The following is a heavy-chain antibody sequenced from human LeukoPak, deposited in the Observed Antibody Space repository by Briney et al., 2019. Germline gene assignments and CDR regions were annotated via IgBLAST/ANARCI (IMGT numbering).Heavy chain of an antibody. CDR2: ISSSGYST. Sequence: GGSLRLSCAASGFTFSSYAMSWVRQAPGKGLEWVSGISSSGYSTYYADSVKGRFTISRDNSRNTLYLQMNSLRAEDTAVYYCAKVGFSEMEWLLYSDHWGQGTLVTVSS. CDR1: GFTFSSYA. J-gene: IGHJ4*02. CDR3: AKVGFSEMEWLLYSDH. V-gene: IGHV3-23*01. D-gene: IGHD3-3*01.